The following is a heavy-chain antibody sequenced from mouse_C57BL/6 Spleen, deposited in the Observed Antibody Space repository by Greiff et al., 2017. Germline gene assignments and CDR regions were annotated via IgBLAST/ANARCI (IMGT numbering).Heavy chain of an antibody. V-gene: IGHV1-26*01. Sequence: EVQLQQSGPELVKPGASVKISCKASGYTFTDYYMNWVKQSHGKSLEWIGDINPNNGGTSYNQKFKGKATLTVDKSSSTAYMELRSLTSEESAVYYCARYSNLLYAMDYWGQGTSVTVSS. CDR2: INPNNGGT. D-gene: IGHD2-5*01. CDR1: GYTFTDYY. CDR3: ARYSNLLYAMDY. J-gene: IGHJ4*01.